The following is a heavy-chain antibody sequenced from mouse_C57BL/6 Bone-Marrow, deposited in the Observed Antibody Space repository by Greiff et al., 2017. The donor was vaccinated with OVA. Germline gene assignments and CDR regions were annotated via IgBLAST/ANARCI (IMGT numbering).Heavy chain of an antibody. CDR3: TTGDYDWFAY. V-gene: IGHV14-4*01. Sequence: EVQLQESGAELVRPGASVKLSCTASGFNIKDYYMHWVKQRPEQGLEWIGWIDPENGDTEYDSKFQGKATITADTSSNTAYLQLSRLTSEDTAVYYYTTGDYDWFAYWGQGTLVTVSA. D-gene: IGHD2-4*01. CDR1: GFNIKDYY. J-gene: IGHJ3*01. CDR2: IDPENGDT.